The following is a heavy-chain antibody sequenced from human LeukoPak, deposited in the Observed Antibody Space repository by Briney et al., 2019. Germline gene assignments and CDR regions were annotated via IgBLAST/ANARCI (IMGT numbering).Heavy chain of an antibody. CDR2: INPSGGST. Sequence: ASVKVSCKASGYTFTRHYMHWVRQAPGQGLEWMAIINPSGGSTGYAQKFRDRLTVTRDTSTNTVYMDLSSLMSEDTAVYYCGREGITGTTGDYWGQGTLVTVSS. CDR1: GYTFTRHY. J-gene: IGHJ4*02. D-gene: IGHD1-7*01. CDR3: GREGITGTTGDY. V-gene: IGHV1-46*01.